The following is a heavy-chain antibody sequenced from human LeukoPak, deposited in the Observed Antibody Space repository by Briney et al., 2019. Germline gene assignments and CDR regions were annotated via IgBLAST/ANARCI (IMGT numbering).Heavy chain of an antibody. CDR3: ARRRYYDSSGYLE. J-gene: IGHJ1*01. D-gene: IGHD3-22*01. CDR2: IYYSGRT. V-gene: IGHV4-39*01. CDR1: GDSVSRSDSY. Sequence: ETLSLTCTIFGDSVSRSDSYWDWIRQPPGKGLEWIGTIYYSGRTYYSSSLKSRVTLSVDMSNNQFSLTLSSVTAADTALYFCARRRYYDSSGYLEWGQGTLVTVSS.